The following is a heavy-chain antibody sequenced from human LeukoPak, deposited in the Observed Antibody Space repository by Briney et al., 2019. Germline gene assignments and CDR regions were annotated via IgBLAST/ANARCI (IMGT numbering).Heavy chain of an antibody. CDR1: GFTFSSYA. D-gene: IGHD5-12*01. CDR2: ISYDGSNK. V-gene: IGHV3-30-3*01. J-gene: IGHJ4*02. Sequence: GGSLRLSCAASGFTFSSYAMHWVRQAPGKGLEWVAVISYDGSNKYYADSVKGRFTISRDNSKNTLYLQMNSLRAEDTAVYYCARELVATQEFDYWGQGTLVTVSS. CDR3: ARELVATQEFDY.